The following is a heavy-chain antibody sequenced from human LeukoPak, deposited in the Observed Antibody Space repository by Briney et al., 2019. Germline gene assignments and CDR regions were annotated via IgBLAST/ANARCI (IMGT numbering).Heavy chain of an antibody. Sequence: GGSLRLSCAASGFTFSSYGMNWVRQAPGKGLEWVSGISGSGGTTYYADSVKGRFTIFRDNSKNSLSLQVSSQRAEDTAVYYCAKTNGYYSDWGQGTLVTVSS. V-gene: IGHV3-23*01. CDR3: AKTNGYYSD. CDR1: GFTFSSYG. J-gene: IGHJ4*02. CDR2: ISGSGGTT. D-gene: IGHD3-22*01.